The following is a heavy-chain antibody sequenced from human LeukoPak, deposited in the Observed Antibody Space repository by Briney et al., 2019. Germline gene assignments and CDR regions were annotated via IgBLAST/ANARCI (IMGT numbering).Heavy chain of an antibody. CDR2: ISYDGNNK. J-gene: IGHJ4*02. D-gene: IGHD1-14*01. Sequence: GRSLRLSCAASGFTFRTYSMHCVRQAPGKGLEWVAVISYDGNNKYYADSVKGRFTISRDNSKNTLDLQMNSLRAEDTAVYYCARHRGPTLYNTVYFDCWGQGTLVTVSS. CDR3: ARHRGPTLYNTVYFDC. CDR1: GFTFRTYS. V-gene: IGHV3-30-3*01.